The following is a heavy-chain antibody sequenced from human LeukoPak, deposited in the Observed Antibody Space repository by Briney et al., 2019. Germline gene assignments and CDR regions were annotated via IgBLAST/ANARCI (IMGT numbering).Heavy chain of an antibody. CDR2: ISYDGSNK. Sequence: QSGGSLRLSCAASGFTFSSYGMHWVRQAPGKGLEWVAVISYDGSNKYYADSVKGRFTISRDNSKNTLYLQMNSLRAEDTAVYYCATDYGGLAQMIDIWGQGTMVTVSS. CDR1: GFTFSSYG. V-gene: IGHV3-30*03. CDR3: ATDYGGLAQMIDI. J-gene: IGHJ3*02. D-gene: IGHD4-23*01.